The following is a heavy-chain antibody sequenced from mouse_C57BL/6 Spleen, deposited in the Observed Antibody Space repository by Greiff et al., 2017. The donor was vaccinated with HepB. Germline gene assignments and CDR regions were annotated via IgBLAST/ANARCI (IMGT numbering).Heavy chain of an antibody. CDR2: INPDSSTI. D-gene: IGHD1-1*01. V-gene: IGHV4-1*01. CDR3: ASPYYYGSREFAY. Sequence: TASGVDFSRYWMSWVRRAPGKGLEWIGEINPDSSTINYAPSLKDKFIISRDNAKNTLYLQMSKVRSEDTALYYCASPYYYGSREFAYWGQGTLVTVSA. CDR1: GVDFSRYW. J-gene: IGHJ3*01.